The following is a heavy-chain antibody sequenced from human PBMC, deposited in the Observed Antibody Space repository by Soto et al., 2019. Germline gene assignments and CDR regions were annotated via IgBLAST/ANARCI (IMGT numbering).Heavy chain of an antibody. Sequence: EVQLLESGGGLVQPGGSLRLSCAASGFTFSSYAMSWVRQAPGEGLEWVSGISGSGVSTYFADSVKGRFTISRDNSKNTLYLQMNSLRAEDTAVYYCARGDSSGWYYFDYWGQGALVTVSS. J-gene: IGHJ4*02. CDR3: ARGDSSGWYYFDY. CDR2: ISGSGVST. D-gene: IGHD6-19*01. CDR1: GFTFSSYA. V-gene: IGHV3-23*01.